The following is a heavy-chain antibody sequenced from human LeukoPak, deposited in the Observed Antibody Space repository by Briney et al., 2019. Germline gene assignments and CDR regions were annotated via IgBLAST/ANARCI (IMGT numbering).Heavy chain of an antibody. D-gene: IGHD2-2*01. CDR2: INHSGST. CDR1: GGSFSGYY. Sequence: SETLSLTCAVYGGSFSGYYWSWIRQPPGKGLEWIGEINHSGSTNYNPSLKSRVTISVDTSKNQFSLKLSSVTAADTAVYYCARIVVVPAASWGYYYMDVWGKGTTVTVSS. V-gene: IGHV4-34*01. J-gene: IGHJ6*03. CDR3: ARIVVVPAASWGYYYMDV.